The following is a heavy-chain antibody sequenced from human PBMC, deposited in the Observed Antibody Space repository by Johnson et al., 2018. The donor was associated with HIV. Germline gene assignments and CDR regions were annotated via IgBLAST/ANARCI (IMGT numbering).Heavy chain of an antibody. D-gene: IGHD2-2*01. CDR1: GFTFSSYG. V-gene: IGHV3-33*01. J-gene: IGHJ3*02. CDR3: ARDRCSSTSCIDAFDI. Sequence: VQLVESGGGVVQPGRSLRLSCAASGFTFSSYGMHWVRQAPGKGLEWVAVIWYDGSNKYYADSVKGRFTISRDNSKNTLYLQMNSQRAEDTAVYYCARDRCSSTSCIDAFDIWGQGTMVTVSA. CDR2: IWYDGSNK.